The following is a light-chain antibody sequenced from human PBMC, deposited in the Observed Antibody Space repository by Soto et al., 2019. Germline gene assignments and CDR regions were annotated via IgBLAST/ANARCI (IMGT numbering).Light chain of an antibody. CDR3: QPYNNWPLT. V-gene: IGKV3-15*01. Sequence: EVVMRQSPATLSASPGEGAALSCRASQGIGDTLAWYQHKPGQTPRLLIYDTSTRATGVPTRFSGSRSGAEFTLTINSLQSEDFAVYYCQPYNNWPLTFGGGTKVDIK. CDR1: QGIGDT. J-gene: IGKJ4*01. CDR2: DTS.